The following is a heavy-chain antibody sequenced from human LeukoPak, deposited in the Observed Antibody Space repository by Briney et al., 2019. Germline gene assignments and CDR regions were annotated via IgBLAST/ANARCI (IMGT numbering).Heavy chain of an antibody. J-gene: IGHJ6*03. CDR2: INHSGST. CDR1: GGSISSTTYY. V-gene: IGHV4-39*07. D-gene: IGHD5-12*01. CDR3: ARGLRYQGYSGYDRYYYYMDV. Sequence: PSETLSLTCIISGGSISSTTYYWGWIRQPPGKGLEWIGEINHSGSTNYNPSLKSRVTISVDTSKNQFSLKLSSVTAADTAVYYCARGLRYQGYSGYDRYYYYMDVWGKGTTVTVSS.